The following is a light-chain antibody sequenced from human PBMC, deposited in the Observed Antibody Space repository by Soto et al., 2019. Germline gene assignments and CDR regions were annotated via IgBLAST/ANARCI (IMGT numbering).Light chain of an antibody. CDR3: SSYAGNNNYV. CDR1: SSDVGVYDY. CDR2: EVS. Sequence: QSVLTQPPSASGSPGQSVTISCTGSSSDVGVYDYVSWYQLHPGKAPKLMIYEVSKRPSGVPDRFSGSKSGNTASLTVSGLQAEDVADYYCSSYAGNNNYVFGTGTKVTVL. V-gene: IGLV2-8*01. J-gene: IGLJ1*01.